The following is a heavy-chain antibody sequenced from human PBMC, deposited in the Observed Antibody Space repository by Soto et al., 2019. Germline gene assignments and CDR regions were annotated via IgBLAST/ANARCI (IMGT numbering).Heavy chain of an antibody. Sequence: GGSLRLSCAASGFTFSSYAMSWVRQAPGKGLEWVSAISGSGGSTYYADSVKGRFTISRDNSKNTLYLQMNSLRAEDTAVYYCAKVFHYDILTGQNWFDPGGQGTLVT. D-gene: IGHD3-9*01. CDR2: ISGSGGST. CDR3: AKVFHYDILTGQNWFDP. J-gene: IGHJ5*02. CDR1: GFTFSSYA. V-gene: IGHV3-23*01.